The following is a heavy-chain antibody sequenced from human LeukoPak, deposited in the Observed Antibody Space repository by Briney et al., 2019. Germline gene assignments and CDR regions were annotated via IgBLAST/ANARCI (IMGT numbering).Heavy chain of an antibody. CDR2: ITSAGGYT. J-gene: IGHJ6*03. CDR3: ATSGGFVLPNAITGNWYMDV. V-gene: IGHV3-21*01. CDR1: RFTFSSYS. Sequence: GGSLRLSCAASRFTFSSYSMNWVRQAPGKGLAWVASITSAGGYTYYADSVKGRFTISRDNAQNSLLLQMNSLRAEDTAVYFCATSGGFVLPNAITGNWYMDVWGRGTSVTVSS. D-gene: IGHD2-2*01.